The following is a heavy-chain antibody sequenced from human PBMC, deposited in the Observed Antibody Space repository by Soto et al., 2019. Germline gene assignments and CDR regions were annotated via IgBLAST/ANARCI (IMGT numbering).Heavy chain of an antibody. CDR1: GGSISSSSYY. V-gene: IGHV4-39*01. Sequence: SETLSLTCTVSGGSISSSSYYWGWIRQPPGKGLEWIGSIYYSGSTYYNPSLKSRVTISVDTSKNQFSLKLSSVTAADTAVYYCARQYDSGSYSGVFDYWGQGTLVTVSS. CDR3: ARQYDSGSYSGVFDY. J-gene: IGHJ4*02. CDR2: IYYSGST. D-gene: IGHD1-26*01.